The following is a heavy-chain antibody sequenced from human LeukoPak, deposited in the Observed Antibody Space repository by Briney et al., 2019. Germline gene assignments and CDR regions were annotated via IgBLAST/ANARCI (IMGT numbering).Heavy chain of an antibody. CDR1: GYTFTDYY. D-gene: IGHD2-2*01. CDR2: INPKNGDT. Sequence: ASVKVSCKASGYTFTDYYIHWVRQAPGPGLERMGYINPKNGDTNYAQKFRGRVTLTRDTSINSAYMELSRLRSDDTAIYYCLRYCSSISCSSWGQGTLVTVSS. CDR3: LRYCSSISCSS. V-gene: IGHV1-2*02. J-gene: IGHJ4*02.